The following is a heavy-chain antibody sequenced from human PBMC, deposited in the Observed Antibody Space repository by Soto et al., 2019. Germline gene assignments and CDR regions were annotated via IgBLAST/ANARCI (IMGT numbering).Heavy chain of an antibody. V-gene: IGHV3-15*01. CDR2: IKSKTDGGTT. D-gene: IGHD4-17*01. CDR3: TTARGTYGDEYFQH. Sequence: EVQLVESGGGLVKPGGSLRLSCAASGFTFTNAWMSWVRQAPGKGLEWVGRIKSKTDGGTTDYAAPVKGRFTISGGDSKNTLYLQMNSLKTEDTAVYYCTTARGTYGDEYFQHWGQGTLVTVSS. J-gene: IGHJ1*01. CDR1: GFTFTNAW.